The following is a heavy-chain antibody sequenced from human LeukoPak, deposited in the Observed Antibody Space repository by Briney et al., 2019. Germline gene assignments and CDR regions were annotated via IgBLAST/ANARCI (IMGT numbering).Heavy chain of an antibody. D-gene: IGHD3-9*01. Sequence: GGSLTLSCAVSGFTFSSYWMSWVRHAPGKGLEWGANVKQDGSEKYYVDSVKGRFTISRDNAKNSLYLQMNTLRVEDTAVYYCTRDLMDYDVSTGLHHYYMDVWGQGTTVTVSS. V-gene: IGHV3-7*01. CDR1: GFTFSSYW. CDR2: VKQDGSEK. J-gene: IGHJ6*02. CDR3: TRDLMDYDVSTGLHHYYMDV.